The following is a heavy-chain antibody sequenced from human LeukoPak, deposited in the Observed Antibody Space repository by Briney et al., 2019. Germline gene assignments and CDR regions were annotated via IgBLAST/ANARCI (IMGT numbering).Heavy chain of an antibody. V-gene: IGHV3-33*01. J-gene: IGHJ4*02. D-gene: IGHD3-22*01. CDR3: ARDWAAYDSSGFFDY. Sequence: GGSLRLSCAASGFTFSSCGMHWVRQAPGKGLEWVAVIWYDGSNKYYADSVKGRFTISRDNSKNTLYLQMNSLRAEDTAVYYCARDWAAYDSSGFFDYWGQGTLVTVSS. CDR2: IWYDGSNK. CDR1: GFTFSSCG.